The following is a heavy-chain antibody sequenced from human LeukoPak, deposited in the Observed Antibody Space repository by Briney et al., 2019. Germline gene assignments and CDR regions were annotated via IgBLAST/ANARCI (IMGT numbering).Heavy chain of an antibody. Sequence: ASVKVSCKASGYTFTSYDIIWVRQATGQGLEWMGWMNPNSGNTGYAQKFQGRGTMTRNTSISTAYMELSSLRSEDTAVYYCARGRYYYDSSGYKDLDYWGQGTLVTVSS. CDR2: MNPNSGNT. J-gene: IGHJ4*02. D-gene: IGHD3-22*01. CDR1: GYTFTSYD. V-gene: IGHV1-8*01. CDR3: ARGRYYYDSSGYKDLDY.